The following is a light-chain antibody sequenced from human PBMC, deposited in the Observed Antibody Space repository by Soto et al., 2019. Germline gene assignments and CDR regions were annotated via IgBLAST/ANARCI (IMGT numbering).Light chain of an antibody. V-gene: IGKV3-11*01. Sequence: EIVLTQSPATLSLSPGVRATLSCRASQSVNTYLGWYQQRPGQAPILLIYDASNRATGIPARFSGSGSGTDFTLTISSLEPEDFAVYYCQQRSSWPLTFGGGTKVEIK. CDR2: DAS. CDR3: QQRSSWPLT. J-gene: IGKJ4*01. CDR1: QSVNTY.